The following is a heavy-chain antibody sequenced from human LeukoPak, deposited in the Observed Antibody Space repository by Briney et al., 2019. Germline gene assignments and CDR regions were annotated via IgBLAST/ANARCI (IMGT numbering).Heavy chain of an antibody. CDR3: ARGGVYSSSWAYFQH. J-gene: IGHJ1*01. Sequence: GGSLRLSCAASGFTVSSNYMSWVRQAPGKGLEWVSVIYSGGSTYYADSVKGRFTISRDNSKNTLYLQMNSLRAEDTAVYYCARGGVYSSSWAYFQHWGQGTLVTVSS. V-gene: IGHV3-66*01. CDR1: GFTVSSNY. D-gene: IGHD6-13*01. CDR2: IYSGGST.